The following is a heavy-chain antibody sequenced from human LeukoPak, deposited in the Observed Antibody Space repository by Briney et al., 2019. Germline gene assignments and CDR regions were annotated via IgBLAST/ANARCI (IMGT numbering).Heavy chain of an antibody. J-gene: IGHJ4*02. V-gene: IGHV1-24*01. D-gene: IGHD6-13*01. Sequence: GASESVSCKVCGYTLTELSMHWVRQAPGRGREWMGGFDPEDGETIYAQQFQGRVTMTEDQSTDTAYMELSSLRSEDTAVYYCATGLAGPDYWGQGTLVTVSS. CDR2: FDPEDGET. CDR1: GYTLTELS. CDR3: ATGLAGPDY.